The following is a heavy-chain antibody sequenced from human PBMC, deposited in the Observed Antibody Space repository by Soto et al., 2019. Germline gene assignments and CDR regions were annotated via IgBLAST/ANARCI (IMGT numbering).Heavy chain of an antibody. CDR2: INHSGST. D-gene: IGHD2-8*01. CDR3: ARERVDCTNGVCYEYYYYYYMDV. V-gene: IGHV4-34*01. J-gene: IGHJ6*03. CDR1: GGSFSGYY. Sequence: KPSETLSLTCAVYGGSFSGYYWSWIRQPPGKGLEWIGEINHSGSTNYNPSLKSRVTISVDTSKNQFSLKLSSVTAADTAVYYCARERVDCTNGVCYEYYYYYYMDVWGKGTTVTGSS.